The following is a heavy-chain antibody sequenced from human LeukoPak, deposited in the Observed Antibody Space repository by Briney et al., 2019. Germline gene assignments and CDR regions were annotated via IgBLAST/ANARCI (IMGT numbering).Heavy chain of an antibody. CDR3: TRCPDYYYYYYMDV. D-gene: IGHD5/OR15-5a*01. CDR1: GYTFTSYA. J-gene: IGHJ6*03. Sequence: ASVKVSCKASGYTFTSYAMNWVRQAPGQGLEWMGWINTNTGNPTYAQGFTGRFVFSLDTSVSTAYLQISSLKAEDTAVYYCTRCPDYYYYYYMDVWGKGTTVTVSS. CDR2: INTNTGNP. V-gene: IGHV7-4-1*02.